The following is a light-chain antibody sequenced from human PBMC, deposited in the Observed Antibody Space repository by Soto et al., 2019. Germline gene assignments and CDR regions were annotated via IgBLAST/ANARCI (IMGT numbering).Light chain of an antibody. CDR2: EVS. CDR3: SSYAGSKNFVI. V-gene: IGLV2-8*01. J-gene: IGLJ2*01. Sequence: QPVLTQPPSASGSPRQSVIISCTGTSSDVGGYNYVSWYQQHPGKAPKLMIYEVSKRPSGVPDRFSGSKSGNTASLTVSGLQAEDEADYYCSSYAGSKNFVIFGGGTKLTVL. CDR1: SSDVGGYNY.